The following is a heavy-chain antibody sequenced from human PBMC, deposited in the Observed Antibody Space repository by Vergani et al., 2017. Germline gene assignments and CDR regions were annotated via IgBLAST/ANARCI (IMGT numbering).Heavy chain of an antibody. Sequence: QVQLVQSGAEVKKPGSSVKVSCKASGGTFSSYAISWVRQAPGQGLEWMGGINADNGNTKYSQKFQGRVTITRDTSASTAYMELSSLRSEDTAVFYCARGIQLWSILLHWGQGTLVTVSS. V-gene: IGHV1-3*01. CDR2: INADNGNT. J-gene: IGHJ4*02. CDR1: GGTFSSYA. D-gene: IGHD5-18*01. CDR3: ARGIQLWSILLH.